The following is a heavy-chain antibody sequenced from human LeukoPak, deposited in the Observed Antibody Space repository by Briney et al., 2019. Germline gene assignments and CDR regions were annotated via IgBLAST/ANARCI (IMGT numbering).Heavy chain of an antibody. CDR1: GFTFGSCW. Sequence: GGSLRLSCAASGFTFGSCWMNWVRQPPGKGLEWVANINQDGSQKFYVDSVKGRFTISRDNANNSLYLQMNSLRAEDTAVYYCARGGLASPIAYWGQGTLVTVSS. CDR3: ARGGLASPIAY. CDR2: INQDGSQK. D-gene: IGHD2-21*01. V-gene: IGHV3-7*03. J-gene: IGHJ4*02.